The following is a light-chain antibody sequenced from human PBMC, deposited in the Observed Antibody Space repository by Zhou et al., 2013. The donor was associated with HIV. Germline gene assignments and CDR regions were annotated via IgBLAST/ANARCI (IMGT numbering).Light chain of an antibody. Sequence: AIRITQSPSSLSASTGDRVTITCRASQVISTYLAWYEQKPGKAPKLLIYGASTLQSGIPSRFTGSGSGSDFTLTINCLQSEDFATYYCQQYNSYPWTFGQGTKVEIK. J-gene: IGKJ1*01. V-gene: IGKV1-8*01. CDR1: QVISTY. CDR3: QQYNSYPWT. CDR2: GAS.